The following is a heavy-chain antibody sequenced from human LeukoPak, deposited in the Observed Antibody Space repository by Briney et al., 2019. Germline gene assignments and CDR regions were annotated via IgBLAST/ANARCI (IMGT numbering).Heavy chain of an antibody. CDR2: IWYDGSNE. D-gene: IGHD3-10*01. Sequence: GRSLRLSCAASGFIFSNYAMHWVRQAPGKGLEWVAVIWYDGSNEYYADSLKGRFTISRDNSKNTLYLQMNSLRAEDTAVYYCAGIRGAEIFDASNIRAQGTVVTVSS. CDR1: GFIFSNYA. J-gene: IGHJ3*02. V-gene: IGHV3-33*01. CDR3: AGIRGAEIFDASNI.